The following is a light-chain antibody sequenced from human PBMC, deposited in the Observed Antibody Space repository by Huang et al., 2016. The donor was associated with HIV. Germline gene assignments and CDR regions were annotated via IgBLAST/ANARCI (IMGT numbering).Light chain of an antibody. CDR3: QQSRSLPRT. Sequence: EIQLTQSPSSLSASVGDGITIPCRESANIVYSLSWFRQRPGRAPEALIYAASRLHAGVPSKFSATGSGANFTLSIDGLGPEDFATYYCQQSRSLPRTYGGGTKVDI. CDR1: ANIVYS. V-gene: IGKV1-39*01. CDR2: AAS. J-gene: IGKJ4*01.